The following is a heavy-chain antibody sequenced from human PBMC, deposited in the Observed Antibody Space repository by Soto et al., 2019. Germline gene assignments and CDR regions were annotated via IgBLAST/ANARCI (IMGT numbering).Heavy chain of an antibody. CDR1: GFTFSNYG. J-gene: IGHJ4*02. CDR3: ARAYYFGSGTSDTLYY. CDR2: ISDDGVSK. Sequence: GGSLRLSCAASGFTFSNYGMHWVRQAPGKGLEWVAVISDDGVSKYYADSVQGRFTISRDNSESVVLLQMNSLRPDDTAFYFGARAYYFGSGTSDTLYYWGQGTQVTVSS. V-gene: IGHV3-30*03. D-gene: IGHD3-10*01.